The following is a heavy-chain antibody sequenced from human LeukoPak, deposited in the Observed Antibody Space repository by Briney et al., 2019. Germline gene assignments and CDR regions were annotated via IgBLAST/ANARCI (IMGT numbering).Heavy chain of an antibody. CDR3: AKDPGNYFLEFDY. J-gene: IGHJ4*02. V-gene: IGHV3-23*01. Sequence: PGGSLRLSCAGFGFTFSNYAISWVRQAPGRGLEWVSAISGGADTTCYADSVRGRVTISRDNSKNTVYLQMNSLRAEDTAVYYCAKDPGNYFLEFDYRGEGTLVTVSS. CDR2: ISGGADTT. CDR1: GFTFSNYA. D-gene: IGHD2/OR15-2a*01.